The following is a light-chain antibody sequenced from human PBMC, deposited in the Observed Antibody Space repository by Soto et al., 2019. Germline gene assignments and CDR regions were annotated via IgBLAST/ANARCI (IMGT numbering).Light chain of an antibody. Sequence: EIQLTQSPSFLSASVGERVTITCRASQDISSYLGWYQQKPVEAPKLMVYGASTLQGGVPSRFSGSGSGTDFTLTISRLQPQDFATYYCQRSYGSPPWTFGQGTKVDIK. V-gene: IGKV1-39*01. J-gene: IGKJ1*01. CDR2: GAS. CDR3: QRSYGSPPWT. CDR1: QDISSY.